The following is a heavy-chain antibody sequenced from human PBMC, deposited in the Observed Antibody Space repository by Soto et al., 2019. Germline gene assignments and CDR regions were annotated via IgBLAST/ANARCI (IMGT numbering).Heavy chain of an antibody. V-gene: IGHV3-23*01. CDR3: AKERVYSLSDDWFVP. D-gene: IGHD6-6*01. J-gene: IGHJ5*02. CDR1: GFTFSSDA. Sequence: GGSLRLSCGASGFTFSSDAMRCSRQAPGTGLGLVSGISGRGGSPYDAVSVNGRVIISRDNSNNTLYLQMNSLRAQDRAVYYRAKERVYSLSDDWFVPCGQET. CDR2: ISGRGGSP.